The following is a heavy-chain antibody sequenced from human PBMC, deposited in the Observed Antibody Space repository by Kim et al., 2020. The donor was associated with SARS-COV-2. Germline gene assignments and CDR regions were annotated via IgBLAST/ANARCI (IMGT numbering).Heavy chain of an antibody. CDR1: GFTFSDYY. Sequence: GGSLRLSCAASGFTFSDYYMSWIRQAPGKGLELVSYISSSGSTIYYADSVKGRFTISRDNAKNSLYLQMNSLRAEDTAVYYCARRIHSGYDYCGGDCPNWFDPWGQGTLVTVSS. V-gene: IGHV3-11*04. D-gene: IGHD5-12*01. J-gene: IGHJ5*02. CDR2: ISSSGSTI. CDR3: ARRIHSGYDYCGGDCPNWFDP.